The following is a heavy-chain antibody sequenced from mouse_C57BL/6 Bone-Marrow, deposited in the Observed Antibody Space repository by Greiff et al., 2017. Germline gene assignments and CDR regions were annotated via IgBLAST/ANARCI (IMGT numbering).Heavy chain of an antibody. CDR2: INYDGSST. CDR1: GFTFSDYY. CDR3: ASFYYGAWFAY. V-gene: IGHV5-16*01. J-gene: IGHJ3*01. Sequence: EVKLVESEGGLVQPGSSMKLSCTASGFTFSDYYMAWVRQVPEKGLEWVANINYDGSSTYYLDSLKSRFIISRDNAKNILYLQMSSLKSEDTATYYCASFYYGAWFAYWGQGTLVTVSA. D-gene: IGHD2-1*01.